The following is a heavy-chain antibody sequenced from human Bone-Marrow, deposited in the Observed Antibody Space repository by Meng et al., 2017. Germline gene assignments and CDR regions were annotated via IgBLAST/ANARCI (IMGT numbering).Heavy chain of an antibody. CDR1: GGSFSGYY. V-gene: IGHV4-34*01. J-gene: IGHJ3*02. CDR2: INHSGST. Sequence: SKTLSLTCAVYGGSFSGYYWSWIRQPPGKGLEWIGEINHSGSTNYNPSLKSRVTISVDTSKNQFSLKLSSVTAADTAVYYCARRYSGYSDAFDIWGQGTMVTVSS. D-gene: IGHD5-12*01. CDR3: ARRYSGYSDAFDI.